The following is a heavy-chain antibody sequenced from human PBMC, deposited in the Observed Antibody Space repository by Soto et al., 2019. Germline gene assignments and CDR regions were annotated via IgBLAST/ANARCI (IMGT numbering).Heavy chain of an antibody. V-gene: IGHV4-61*01. CDR1: GCSVSRGSYC. D-gene: IGHD3-16*01. CDR2: IYYSGST. CDR3: ARQGKKLRFFDY. Sequence: SETRPLTGPFSGCSVSRGSYCWLWIRQPPGKGLEWIGYIYYSGSTNYNPSLKSRVTISVDTSKNQFSLKLSSVTAADTAVYYCARQGKKLRFFDYWGQGTLVTVPS. J-gene: IGHJ4*02.